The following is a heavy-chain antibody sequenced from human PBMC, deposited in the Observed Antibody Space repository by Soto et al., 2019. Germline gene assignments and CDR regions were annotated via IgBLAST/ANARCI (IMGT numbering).Heavy chain of an antibody. V-gene: IGHV1-46*01. CDR3: ARDRIAVAGTPSSYTFDY. D-gene: IGHD6-19*01. CDR2: INPSGGST. Sequence: QVQLVQSGAEVKKPGASVKVSCKASGYTFTSYYMHWVRQAPGQGLEWMGIINPSGGSTSYAQKFQGRVTMTMDTSTSTVYMELSSLRSEDTAVYYCARDRIAVAGTPSSYTFDYWGQGTLVTVSS. CDR1: GYTFTSYY. J-gene: IGHJ4*02.